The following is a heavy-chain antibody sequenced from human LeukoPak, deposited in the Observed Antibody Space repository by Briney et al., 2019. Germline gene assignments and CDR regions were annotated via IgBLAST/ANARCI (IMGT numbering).Heavy chain of an antibody. D-gene: IGHD4-17*01. Sequence: SVKVSCKASGGTFSSYAISWVRQAPGQGLEWMGGIIPIFGTANYAQKFQGRVTITTDESTSTAYMELSSLRSDDTAVYYCARAQRGDYGDYSNWFDPWGQGTLVTVSS. V-gene: IGHV1-69*05. CDR3: ARAQRGDYGDYSNWFDP. CDR1: GGTFSSYA. J-gene: IGHJ5*02. CDR2: IIPIFGTA.